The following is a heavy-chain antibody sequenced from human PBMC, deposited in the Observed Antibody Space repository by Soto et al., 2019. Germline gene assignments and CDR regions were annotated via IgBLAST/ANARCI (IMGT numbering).Heavy chain of an antibody. CDR2: VTHDGTLY. CDR1: GFTFSSCA. CDR3: VEERSDTWSFDY. J-gene: IGHJ4*02. V-gene: IGHV3-30*04. D-gene: IGHD2-8*02. Sequence: QVQLVESGGGVVQPGRSLRLSCVASGFTFSSCAMHWVRQVPGKGLEWLAVVTHDGTLYPYADSVKGRFSISRDNSRKNRYLQMNGLRPEDTAVYYCVEERSDTWSFDYWGQGTLVTVSS.